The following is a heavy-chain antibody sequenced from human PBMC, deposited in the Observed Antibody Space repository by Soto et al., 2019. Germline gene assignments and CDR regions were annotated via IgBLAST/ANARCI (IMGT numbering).Heavy chain of an antibody. Sequence: QVQLEQSGAEVKKPGASVKVACKASGYTFTSYGISWVRQAPGQGLEWMGWISAYNGNTNYAQKLQGRVTMTTDTSTSTVYMELRSLRSDDTAVYYCAREFTEQYPSPYYYGMDVWGQGTTVTVSS. J-gene: IGHJ6*02. CDR1: GYTFTSYG. V-gene: IGHV1-18*01. CDR2: ISAYNGNT. CDR3: AREFTEQYPSPYYYGMDV. D-gene: IGHD2-2*01.